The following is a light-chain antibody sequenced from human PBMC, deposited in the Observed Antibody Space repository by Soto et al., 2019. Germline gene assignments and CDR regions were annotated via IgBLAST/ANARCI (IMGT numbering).Light chain of an antibody. CDR2: EGS. J-gene: IGLJ2*01. CDR3: CSYAGSRTFI. Sequence: QSALTQPASVSGSPGQSITVSCTGTSTDVGRYNLVSWYQQHPGKAPKLIIYEGSKRPSGLFNRFSGSKSGNTASLTISGLQVEDEADYYGCSYAGSRTFIFGGGTKLTVL. V-gene: IGLV2-23*01. CDR1: STDVGRYNL.